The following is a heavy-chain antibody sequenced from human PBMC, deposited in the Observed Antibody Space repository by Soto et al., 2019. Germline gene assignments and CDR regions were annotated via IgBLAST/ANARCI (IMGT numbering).Heavy chain of an antibody. J-gene: IGHJ4*02. V-gene: IGHV4-31*03. CDR2: IYDGGST. CDR3: ASQATGWYPDY. CDR1: GGSISSGGYY. Sequence: QVELQESGPGLVKPSQTLSLTCTVSGGSISSGGYYWSWIRHHPGKGLEWIGYIYDGGSTYYNPSLKSRVTISVDTSKNPFSLKLSSVTAADTAVYYCASQATGWYPDYWGQGTLVTVSS. D-gene: IGHD6-19*01.